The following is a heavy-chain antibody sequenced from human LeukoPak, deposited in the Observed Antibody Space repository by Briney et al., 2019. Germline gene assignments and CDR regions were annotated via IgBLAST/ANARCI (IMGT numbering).Heavy chain of an antibody. D-gene: IGHD4-17*01. V-gene: IGHV3-48*01. CDR2: ISSSGGTM. J-gene: IGHJ5*02. CDR1: GFTFSTYS. Sequence: GGSLRLSCAVSGFTFSTYSMNWVRQAPGKGLEWVSYISSSGGTMYYADSVKGRFTISRDNAKNSLYLQMNSLGVEDTAVYYCVRDKRSVNWFDPWRLGTLVTVSS. CDR3: VRDKRSVNWFDP.